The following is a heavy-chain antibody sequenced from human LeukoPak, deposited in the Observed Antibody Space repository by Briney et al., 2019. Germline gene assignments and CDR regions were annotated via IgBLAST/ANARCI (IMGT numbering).Heavy chain of an antibody. J-gene: IGHJ5*02. CDR3: ARSYYYAWDWFDP. D-gene: IGHD3-10*01. CDR1: GDSLTNFA. Sequence: GASVKVSCKTSGDSLTNFALHWVRQAPGQRFEWMGWINPANGHTRYSEKFQGRVTITGDTSANTAYMELSSLRSEDTAVYYCARSYYYAWDWFDPWGQGTLVTVSS. CDR2: INPANGHT. V-gene: IGHV1-3*01.